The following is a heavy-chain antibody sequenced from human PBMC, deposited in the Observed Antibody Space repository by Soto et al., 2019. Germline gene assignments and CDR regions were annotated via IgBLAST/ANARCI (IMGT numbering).Heavy chain of an antibody. CDR3: ARDPRVRGGVGDYYDMDV. CDR2: ISAYNANT. CDR1: GYTFTSYG. Sequence: QVQLVQSGAEVRKPGASVKVSCKASGYTFTSYGITWVRQAPGQGLEWMGWISAYNANTNYAQKLQGRVTMTTDTSTSTADMELRSLRSDDTAVYYCARDPRVRGGVGDYYDMDVWDQGTTVTVSS. J-gene: IGHJ6*02. V-gene: IGHV1-18*01. D-gene: IGHD3-10*01.